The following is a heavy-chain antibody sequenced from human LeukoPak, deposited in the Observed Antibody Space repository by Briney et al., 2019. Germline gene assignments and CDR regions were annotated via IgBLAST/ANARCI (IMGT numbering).Heavy chain of an antibody. Sequence: GGSLRLSCAASGFTFSSYAMHWVRQAPGKGLEWVAVISYDGSNKYYADSVKGRFTISRDNSKNTLYLQMNSLRPEDTAVYYCAKSIPTIAAAVSTRQWGQGTLVTVSS. CDR2: ISYDGSNK. CDR1: GFTFSSYA. CDR3: AKSIPTIAAAVSTRQ. D-gene: IGHD6-25*01. V-gene: IGHV3-30*04. J-gene: IGHJ4*02.